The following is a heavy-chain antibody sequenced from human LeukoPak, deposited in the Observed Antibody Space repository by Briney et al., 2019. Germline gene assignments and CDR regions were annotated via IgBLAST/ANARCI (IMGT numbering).Heavy chain of an antibody. V-gene: IGHV4-34*01. CDR1: GGSFSGYY. CDR3: ARGSSTYDYVWGSYRPFDY. J-gene: IGHJ4*02. D-gene: IGHD3-16*02. Sequence: SETLSLTCAVYGGSFSGYYWSWIRQPPGKGLEWIGEINHSGSTNYNPSLKSRVTISVDTSKNQFSLKLSSVTAADTAVYYCARGSSTYDYVWGSYRPFDYWGQGTLVTVSS. CDR2: INHSGST.